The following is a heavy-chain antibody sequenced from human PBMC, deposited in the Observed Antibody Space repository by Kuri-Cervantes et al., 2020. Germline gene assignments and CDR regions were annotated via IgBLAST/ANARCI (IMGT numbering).Heavy chain of an antibody. J-gene: IGHJ5*01. V-gene: IGHV4-34*01. CDR1: GGSFSGYY. D-gene: IGHD2-8*01. CDR2: INHSGST. Sequence: SETLSLTCAVYGGSFSGYYWSWIRQPPGKGLEWIGEINHSGSTNYNPSLKSRVTISIDTFNNQFSLSLNSVTAADTAVYYCARILMVYNIRPSWFDSWGLGILVTVSS. CDR3: ARILMVYNIRPSWFDS.